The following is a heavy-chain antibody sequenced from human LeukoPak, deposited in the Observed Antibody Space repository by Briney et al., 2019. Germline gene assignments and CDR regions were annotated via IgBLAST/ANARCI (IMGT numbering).Heavy chain of an antibody. CDR3: ARDTKISVGTSIRTYYYFYMDV. V-gene: IGHV3-21*04. J-gene: IGHJ6*03. Sequence: GESLRLSCAASGFTFSSYSMNWVRQAPGKGLEWVSSISTSSSYIYYADSVKGRFTISRDNAKNSLYLQMNSLRAEDTAVYYCARDTKISVGTSIRTYYYFYMDVWGRGTTVTISS. CDR2: ISTSSSYI. D-gene: IGHD1-26*01. CDR1: GFTFSSYS.